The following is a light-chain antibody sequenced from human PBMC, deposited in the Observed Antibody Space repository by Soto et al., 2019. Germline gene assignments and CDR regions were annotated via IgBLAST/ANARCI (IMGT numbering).Light chain of an antibody. CDR3: QQRSNWPPTT. Sequence: EIVLTQSPATLSLSPGERATLSCMSSKSRSGNLALAWYQHTPGQAPRLLISDTSNWATGIPARFSGSGSGTDFTLTISSLEPEDFAVYYCQQRSNWPPTTFGGGTKVEIK. CDR2: DTS. J-gene: IGKJ4*01. CDR1: KSRSGN. V-gene: IGKV3-11*01.